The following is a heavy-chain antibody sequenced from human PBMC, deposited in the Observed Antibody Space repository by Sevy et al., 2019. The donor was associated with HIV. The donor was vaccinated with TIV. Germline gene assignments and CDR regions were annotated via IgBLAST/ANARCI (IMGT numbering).Heavy chain of an antibody. CDR1: GFTFSSYW. V-gene: IGHV3-74*01. Sequence: GGSLRLSCAASGFTFSSYWMHWVRQAPGKGLVWVSRINSDGSSTSYADSVKGRFTISRDNAKNTLYLQMNSLRAEDTAVYYCARETYYYDSSAYGRAFDIWGQGTMVTVSS. CDR3: ARETYYYDSSAYGRAFDI. J-gene: IGHJ3*02. CDR2: INSDGSST. D-gene: IGHD3-22*01.